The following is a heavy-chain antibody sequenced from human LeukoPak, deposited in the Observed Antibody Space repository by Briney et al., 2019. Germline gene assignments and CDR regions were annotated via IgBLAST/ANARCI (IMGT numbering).Heavy chain of an antibody. CDR3: ARDDYGSGMNWFDP. CDR1: GFTFSSYS. J-gene: IGHJ5*02. D-gene: IGHD3-10*01. V-gene: IGHV3-48*01. CDR2: ISSSSTI. Sequence: GGSLRLSCAASGFTFSSYSMNWVRQAPGKGLEWVSYISSSSTIYYADSVKGRFTISRDNAKNSLYLQMNSLRAEDTAVYYCARDDYGSGMNWFDPWGQGTLVTVSS.